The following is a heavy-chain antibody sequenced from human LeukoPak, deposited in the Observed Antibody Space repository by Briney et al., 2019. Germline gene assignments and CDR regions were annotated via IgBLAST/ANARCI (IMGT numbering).Heavy chain of an antibody. D-gene: IGHD1-26*01. V-gene: IGHV4-38-2*02. CDR2: IYHSGST. Sequence: SETLSLTCTVSGYSISSNYYWGWIRQPPGKGLEWIGSIYHSGSTYYNPSLKSRVTISVDTSKNQFSLKLSSVTAADTAVYYCARLRRVGATPFDYWDQGTLVTVSS. CDR1: GYSISSNYY. CDR3: ARLRRVGATPFDY. J-gene: IGHJ4*02.